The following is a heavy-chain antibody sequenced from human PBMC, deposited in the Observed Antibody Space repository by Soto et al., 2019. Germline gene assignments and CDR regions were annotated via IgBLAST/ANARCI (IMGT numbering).Heavy chain of an antibody. Sequence: GASGKVSCKASGYTFTRYGISWVRQAPGQRLEWMGWISADNGNTDYAQKFHKRVTMTRDMPTSTVYMELRSLSFEDTAIYYCTSEDVATGLVWGPGSLVTVSS. CDR3: TSEDVATGLV. CDR1: GYTFTRYG. CDR2: ISADNGNT. D-gene: IGHD5-12*01. J-gene: IGHJ4*02. V-gene: IGHV1-18*01.